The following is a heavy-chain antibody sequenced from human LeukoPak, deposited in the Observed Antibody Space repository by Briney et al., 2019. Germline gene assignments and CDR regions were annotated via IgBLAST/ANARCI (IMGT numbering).Heavy chain of an antibody. CDR1: GYTFTSYY. D-gene: IGHD1-1*01. CDR3: ARMLVGTTAAFDI. V-gene: IGHV1-46*01. J-gene: IGHJ3*02. Sequence: ASVKVSCKASGYTFTSYYMHWVRQAPGQGLEWMGIINPSGGSTSYAQKFQGRVTMTRDASTSTVYMELSSLRSEDTAVYYCARMLVGTTAAFDIWGQGTMVTVSS. CDR2: INPSGGST.